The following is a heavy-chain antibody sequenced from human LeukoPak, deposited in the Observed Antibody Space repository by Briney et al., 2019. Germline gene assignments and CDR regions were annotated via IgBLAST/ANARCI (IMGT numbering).Heavy chain of an antibody. CDR1: GGSISSSSYY. Sequence: PSETLSLTCTVSGGSISSSSYYWGRIRQPPGKGLEWIGSIHYSGSTDYNPSLKSRVTISVDTSKNQFSLKLSSVTAADTAVYYCARGYCSGGSCYSYYYYNYMDVWGKGTTVTVSS. CDR3: ARGYCSGGSCYSYYYYNYMDV. CDR2: IHYSGST. D-gene: IGHD2-15*01. J-gene: IGHJ6*03. V-gene: IGHV4-39*07.